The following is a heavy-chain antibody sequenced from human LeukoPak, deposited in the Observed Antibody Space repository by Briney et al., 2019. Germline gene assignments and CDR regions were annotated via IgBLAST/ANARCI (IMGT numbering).Heavy chain of an antibody. J-gene: IGHJ1*01. CDR1: GFTFSNAW. D-gene: IGHD2-2*01. Sequence: RGSLRLSCAASGFTFSNAWMTWVRQAPGKGLEWIGRVKSKIEGGTTDYAAPVKGRFSISRGDSKDTLYLQMNSLKTEDTAVYYCATRGYCSSSSCYGIEHWGQGTLVTVSS. CDR3: ATRGYCSSSSCYGIEH. CDR2: VKSKIEGGTT. V-gene: IGHV3-15*01.